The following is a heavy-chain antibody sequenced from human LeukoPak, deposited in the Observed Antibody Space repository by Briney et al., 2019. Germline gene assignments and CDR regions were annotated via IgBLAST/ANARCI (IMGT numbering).Heavy chain of an antibody. CDR2: IQSDGSNK. Sequence: HPGGSLRLSCAASGFTFTSYGIHWVRQAPGKGLEWVAFIQSDGSNKYYADSVKGRFTISRDNSKNTLYLQMNSLRAEDTAVYYCAKDAEIYDILTGYADYWGQGTLVTVSS. J-gene: IGHJ4*02. D-gene: IGHD3-9*01. CDR1: GFTFTSYG. V-gene: IGHV3-30*02. CDR3: AKDAEIYDILTGYADY.